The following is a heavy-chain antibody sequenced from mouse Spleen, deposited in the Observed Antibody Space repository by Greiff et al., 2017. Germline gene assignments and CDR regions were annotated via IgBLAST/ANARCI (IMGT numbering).Heavy chain of an antibody. Sequence: VKVVESGPGLVAPSQSLSITCTVSGFSLTGSGVNWVRQPPGKGLEWLGMIWGDGSTDYNSALKSRLSISKDNSKSQVFLKMNSLQTDDTARYYCARGNYRYDEGYYFDYGGQGTTLTVSS. CDR1: GFSLTGSG. J-gene: IGHJ2*01. CDR3: ARGNYRYDEGYYFDY. CDR2: IWGDGST. V-gene: IGHV2-6-7*01. D-gene: IGHD2-14*01.